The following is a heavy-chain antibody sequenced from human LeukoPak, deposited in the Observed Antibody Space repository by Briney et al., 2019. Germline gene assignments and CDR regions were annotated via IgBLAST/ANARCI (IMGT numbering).Heavy chain of an antibody. D-gene: IGHD3-22*01. Sequence: GGSLRLSCAASGFTFRSSAMNGVRQVPGKGLEWVSGISGSGGNTYYADSVKGRFTISRDNSKNTLYLQMDSLRAEDTAVYYCAKRDAYDTSGFSPLFDYWGQGTLVTVSS. V-gene: IGHV3-23*01. CDR1: GFTFRSSA. CDR2: ISGSGGNT. CDR3: AKRDAYDTSGFSPLFDY. J-gene: IGHJ4*02.